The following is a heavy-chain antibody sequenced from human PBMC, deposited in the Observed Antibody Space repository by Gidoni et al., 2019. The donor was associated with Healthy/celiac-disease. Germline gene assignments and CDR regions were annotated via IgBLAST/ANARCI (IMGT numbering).Heavy chain of an antibody. J-gene: IGHJ4*02. CDR1: GFTFSSYA. CDR3: ARPFIAAAGPYYFDY. CDR2: ISYDGSNK. V-gene: IGHV3-30-3*01. Sequence: QVQLVESGGGVVQPGRSLRLSCAASGFTFSSYAMHWVRQAPGKGLGWVAVISYDGSNKYYADSVKGRFTISRDNSKNTLYLQMNSLRAEDTAVYYCARPFIAAAGPYYFDYWGQGTLVTVSS. D-gene: IGHD6-13*01.